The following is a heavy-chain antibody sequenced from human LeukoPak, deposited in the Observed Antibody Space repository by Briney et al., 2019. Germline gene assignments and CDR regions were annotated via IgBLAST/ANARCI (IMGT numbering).Heavy chain of an antibody. CDR1: GYTFTNYG. CDR3: ARSLNYYSGNYQLYDY. J-gene: IGHJ4*02. CDR2: ISGYNGNT. D-gene: IGHD1-26*01. Sequence: GASVKVSCKASGYTFTNYGISWVRQAPGQGLEWMGWISGYNGNTKYEQKFQGRVTMTTDTSTTTAYIELRSLRSDDTAVYYCARSLNYYSGNYQLYDYWGQGTLVTVSS. V-gene: IGHV1-18*01.